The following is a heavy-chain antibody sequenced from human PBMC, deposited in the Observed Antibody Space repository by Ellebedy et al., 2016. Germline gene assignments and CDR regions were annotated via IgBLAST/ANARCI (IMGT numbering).Heavy chain of an antibody. CDR1: GYTFTSYD. D-gene: IGHD1-26*01. CDR3: ARGSGSYYGCLDY. Sequence: ASVKVSCKASGYTFTSYDINWVRQAPGQGLEWMGWMNPNSGNTGYAQKFQGRVTMTTDTSTSTAYMDLRSLRSDDTAVYYCARGSGSYYGCLDYWGQGTLVTVSS. CDR2: MNPNSGNT. V-gene: IGHV1-8*01. J-gene: IGHJ4*02.